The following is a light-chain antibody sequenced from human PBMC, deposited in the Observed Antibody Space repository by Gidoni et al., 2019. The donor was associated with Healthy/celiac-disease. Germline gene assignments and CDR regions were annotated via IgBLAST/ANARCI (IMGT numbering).Light chain of an antibody. J-gene: IGLJ2*01. CDR3: SSYTSSSPVV. CDR1: SSDVGGYNY. CDR2: DVS. Sequence: QSALTQPASVSGSPGPSIPISCTGTSSDVGGYNYVSWYQQHPGNAPKLMIYDVSNRPSGVSNRFSGSKSGNTASLTISGLQAEDEADYYCSSYTSSSPVVFGGGTKLTVL. V-gene: IGLV2-14*01.